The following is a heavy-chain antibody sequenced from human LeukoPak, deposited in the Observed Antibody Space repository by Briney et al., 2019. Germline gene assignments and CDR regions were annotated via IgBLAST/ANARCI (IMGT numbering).Heavy chain of an antibody. D-gene: IGHD3-3*01. CDR1: GGSISSSSYY. CDR2: IYHSGST. J-gene: IGHJ5*02. V-gene: IGHV4-39*07. Sequence: SETLSLTCTVSGGSISSSSYYWGWIRQPPGKGLEWIGSIYHSGSTYYNPSLKSRVTISVDTSKNQFSLKLSSVTAADTAVYYCARSLRFLEWLLSPGCWFDPWGQGTLVTVSS. CDR3: ARSLRFLEWLLSPGCWFDP.